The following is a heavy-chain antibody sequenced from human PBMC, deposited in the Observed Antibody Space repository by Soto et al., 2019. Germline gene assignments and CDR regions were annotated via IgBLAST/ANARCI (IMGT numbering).Heavy chain of an antibody. Sequence: SGPTPVNPPQTLTLTRTFSCFSPSTSGVGVGWIRQPPGKALEWLTLIWWDDNKRYNPSLNSRLTITKDTSKNQVVLTMTNMDPVDTGTFYCAHTSSGNYYWFDSWGQGTLVTVS. D-gene: IGHD3-22*01. CDR3: AHTSSGNYYWFDS. J-gene: IGHJ5*01. V-gene: IGHV2-5*02. CDR2: IWWDDNK. CDR1: CFSPSTSGVG.